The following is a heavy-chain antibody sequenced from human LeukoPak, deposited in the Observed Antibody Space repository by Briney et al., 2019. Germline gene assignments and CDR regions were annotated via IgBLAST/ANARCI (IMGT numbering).Heavy chain of an antibody. J-gene: IGHJ4*02. CDR1: GFTFSTYG. CDR3: ARDLRFLEQVPGF. V-gene: IGHV3-33*01. Sequence: GGSLRLSCAASGFTFSTYGMHWVRQAPGKGLEWVAVIWYDGSNKYYADSVKGRFTISRDNSKNTPYLQMNSLRAEDTAVYYCARDLRFLEQVPGFWGQGTLVTVSS. CDR2: IWYDGSNK. D-gene: IGHD3-3*01.